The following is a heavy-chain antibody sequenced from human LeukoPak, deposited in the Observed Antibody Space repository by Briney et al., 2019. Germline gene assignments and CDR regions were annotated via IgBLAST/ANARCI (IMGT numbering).Heavy chain of an antibody. Sequence: GGSLRLSCAASGFTFSSDWMSWVRQAPGKGLEWVANIKQDGSEKNYVDSVKGRFTISRDNAKSSLYLQMRSLRAEDTAVYYCAREEGSTFDYWGQGTLVTVSS. CDR1: GFTFSSDW. V-gene: IGHV3-7*01. CDR2: IKQDGSEK. CDR3: AREEGSTFDY. D-gene: IGHD2-2*01. J-gene: IGHJ4*02.